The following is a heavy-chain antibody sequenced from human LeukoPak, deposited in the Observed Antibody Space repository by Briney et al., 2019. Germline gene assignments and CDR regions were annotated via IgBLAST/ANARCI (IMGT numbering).Heavy chain of an antibody. CDR2: ISAYNGNT. V-gene: IGHV1-18*01. Sequence: ASVKVSCKASGYTFTSYGISWVRQAPGQGLEWMGWISAYNGNTNYAQKLQGRVTMTTDTSTSTAYMELRSLRSDDTAVYYCARGLYCSGGSCYSGAFDIWGQGTMVTVSS. CDR1: GYTFTSYG. J-gene: IGHJ3*02. CDR3: ARGLYCSGGSCYSGAFDI. D-gene: IGHD2-15*01.